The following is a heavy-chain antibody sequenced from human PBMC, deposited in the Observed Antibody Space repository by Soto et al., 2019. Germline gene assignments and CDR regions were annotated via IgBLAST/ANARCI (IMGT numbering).Heavy chain of an antibody. J-gene: IGHJ6*02. V-gene: IGHV3-48*02. CDR1: GFTFSKYN. CDR2: ISLSSSTI. D-gene: IGHD3-16*01. CDR3: TRRLEGYYYYGLDV. Sequence: GGSLRLSCAASGFTFSKYNMNWVRQAPGKGLEWVSYISLSSSTIHYADSVKGRFIISRDNAKSSLYLQMNSLRDEDTAVYYCTRRLEGYYYYGLDVWGQGTTDPVSS.